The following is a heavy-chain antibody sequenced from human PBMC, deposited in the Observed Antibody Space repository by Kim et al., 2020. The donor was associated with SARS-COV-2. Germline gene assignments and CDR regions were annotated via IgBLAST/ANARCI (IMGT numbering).Heavy chain of an antibody. V-gene: IGHV1-69*04. Sequence: SVKVSCKASGGTFSSYAISWVRQAPGQGLEWMGRIIPILGIANYAQKFQGRVTITADKSTSTAYMELSSLRSEDTAVYYCARDGGLSVVVAARDAFDIWGQGTMVTVSS. CDR3: ARDGGLSVVVAARDAFDI. J-gene: IGHJ3*02. CDR2: IIPILGIA. CDR1: GGTFSSYA. D-gene: IGHD2-15*01.